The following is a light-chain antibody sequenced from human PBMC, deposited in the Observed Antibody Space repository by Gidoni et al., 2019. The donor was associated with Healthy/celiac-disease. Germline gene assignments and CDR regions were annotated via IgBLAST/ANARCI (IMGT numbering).Light chain of an antibody. CDR2: KIS. V-gene: IGKV2-24*01. Sequence: DLVITQTPLSSPVPLGQPASISYRSSQSLVQSDGNTYLSWLQQRPGQPPRLLIYKISNRFSGVPDRFSGSGAGTDFTPKISRGEDVEVGVYYCMQVTQFPYTFGQXTKLEIK. CDR1: QSLVQSDGNTY. CDR3: MQVTQFPYT. J-gene: IGKJ2*01.